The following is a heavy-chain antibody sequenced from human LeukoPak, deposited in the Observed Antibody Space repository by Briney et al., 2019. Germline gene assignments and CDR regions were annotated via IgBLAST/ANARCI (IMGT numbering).Heavy chain of an antibody. CDR3: ARDLTPGGAQLPASPDY. D-gene: IGHD3-16*01. CDR2: ISYDGSNK. J-gene: IGHJ4*02. CDR1: GFTFSSYA. Sequence: PGGSLRLSCAASGFTFSSYAMPWVRQAPGKGLEWVAVISYDGSNKYYADSVKGRFTISRDNSKNTLYLQMNSLRAEDTAVYYCARDLTPGGAQLPASPDYWGQGTLVTVSS. V-gene: IGHV3-30*01.